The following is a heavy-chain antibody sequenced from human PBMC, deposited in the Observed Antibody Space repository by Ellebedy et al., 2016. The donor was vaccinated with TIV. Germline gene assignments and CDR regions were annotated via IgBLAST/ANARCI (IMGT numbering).Heavy chain of an antibody. CDR3: AKDLQYYGGNSDY. J-gene: IGHJ4*02. D-gene: IGHD4-23*01. Sequence: PGGSLRLSCAVSGFIFDNHVMSWVRQAPGKGLEWVSSIDGSGGKTHYADSVRGRFTISRDNSKNTLYLQLDSLRVEDTALYYCAKDLQYYGGNSDYWGQGTLVIVSS. V-gene: IGHV3-23*01. CDR1: GFIFDNHV. CDR2: IDGSGGKT.